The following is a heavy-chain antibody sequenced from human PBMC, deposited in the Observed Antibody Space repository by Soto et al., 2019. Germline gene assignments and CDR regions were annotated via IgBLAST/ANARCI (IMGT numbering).Heavy chain of an antibody. D-gene: IGHD6-19*01. CDR2: IYPGDSDT. CDR3: TRHTSGCDY. J-gene: IGHJ4*02. CDR1: GYRFANYW. Sequence: GESLKISCKGSGYRFANYWIGWVRQMPGKGLERMGIIYPGDSDTRYSPSFQGQVTISADKSTSTAYLQWSSLKASATAMYYCTRHTSGCDYWGQGTQVTAPQ. V-gene: IGHV5-51*01.